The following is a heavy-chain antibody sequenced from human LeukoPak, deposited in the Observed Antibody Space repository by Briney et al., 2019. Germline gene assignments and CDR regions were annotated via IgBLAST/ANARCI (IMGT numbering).Heavy chain of an antibody. V-gene: IGHV3-53*01. J-gene: IGHJ4*02. D-gene: IGHD6-13*01. CDR2: IYSGGNT. CDR1: GFTFSSYE. Sequence: GGSLRLSCAASGFTFSSYEMNWVRQAPGKGLEWVSVIYSGGNTYYADSVKGRFTISRDNSKNTLYLQMNSLRAEDTAVYYCSRDSPERQYSSSWNSVWGQGTLVTVSS. CDR3: SRDSPERQYSSSWNSV.